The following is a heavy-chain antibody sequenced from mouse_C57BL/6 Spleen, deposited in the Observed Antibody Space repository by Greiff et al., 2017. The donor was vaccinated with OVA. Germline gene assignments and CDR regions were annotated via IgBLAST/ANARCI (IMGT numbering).Heavy chain of an antibody. CDR3: ARRRFDYYGSSYFDY. CDR1: GYTFTSYN. D-gene: IGHD1-1*01. Sequence: QVQLQQSGAELVRPGASVKMSCKASGYTFTSYNMHWVKQTPRQGLEWIGAIYPGNGDTSYNQKFKGKATLTVAKSSSTAYMQLSSLTSEDSAVYFCARRRFDYYGSSYFDYWGQGTTLTVSS. CDR2: IYPGNGDT. J-gene: IGHJ2*01. V-gene: IGHV1-12*01.